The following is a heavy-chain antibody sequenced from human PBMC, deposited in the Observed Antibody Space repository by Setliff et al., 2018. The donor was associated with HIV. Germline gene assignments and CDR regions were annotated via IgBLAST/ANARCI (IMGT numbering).Heavy chain of an antibody. CDR1: NYSISSGYY. CDR3: ARSIVVVVAATPLGWFDS. Sequence: SETLSLTCAVSNYSISSGYYWDWIRQPPGKGLEWIGSIYHSENPYSNPSLKSRVTISVNTSKNQFSLKLSSVTAADTAVYYCARSIVVVVAATPLGWFDSWGKGTTVTVSS. D-gene: IGHD2-15*01. J-gene: IGHJ6*04. V-gene: IGHV4-38-2*01. CDR2: IYHSENP.